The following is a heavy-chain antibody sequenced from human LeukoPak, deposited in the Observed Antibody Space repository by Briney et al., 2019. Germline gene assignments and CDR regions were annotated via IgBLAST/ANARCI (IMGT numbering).Heavy chain of an antibody. J-gene: IGHJ4*02. Sequence: SETLSLTCAVYGGSFSGYYWSWIRQPPGKGLEWIGEINHSGSTNYNPSLKSRVTISVDTSKNQFSLKLSPVTAADTAVYYCARGRGAGGFDYWGQGTLVTVSS. CDR1: GGSFSGYY. CDR3: ARGRGAGGFDY. CDR2: INHSGST. D-gene: IGHD1-26*01. V-gene: IGHV4-34*01.